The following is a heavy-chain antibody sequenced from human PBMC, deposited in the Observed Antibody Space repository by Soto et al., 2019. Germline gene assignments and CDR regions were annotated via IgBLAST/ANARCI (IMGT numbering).Heavy chain of an antibody. CDR1: GGSLSGYY. V-gene: IGHV4-34*01. Sequence: QVQLQQWGAGLLKPSETLSLTCAVYGGSLSGYYWSWIRQPPGKGLEWIGEINHSGSTDYNPSLKSRXXIXVXXAHNQCSLKLSAVTAADTAGYCCTYYDSWADYVDYWGRGTLVTVSS. CDR3: TYYDSWADYVDY. J-gene: IGHJ4*02. CDR2: INHSGST. D-gene: IGHD3-22*01.